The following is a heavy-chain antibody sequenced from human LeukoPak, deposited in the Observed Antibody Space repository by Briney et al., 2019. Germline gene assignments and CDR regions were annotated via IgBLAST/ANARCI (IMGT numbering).Heavy chain of an antibody. V-gene: IGHV1-46*01. J-gene: IGHJ6*04. CDR1: GYTFTSYA. CDR3: ARTESERENTAMVDYYYYGMDV. CDR2: INPSGGST. Sequence: ASVKVSCKASGYTFTSYAMHWVRQAPGQGLEWMGIINPSGGSTSYAQKFQGRVTMTRDTSTSTVYMELSSLRSEDTAVYYCARTESERENTAMVDYYYYGMDVWGKGTTVTVSS. D-gene: IGHD5-18*01.